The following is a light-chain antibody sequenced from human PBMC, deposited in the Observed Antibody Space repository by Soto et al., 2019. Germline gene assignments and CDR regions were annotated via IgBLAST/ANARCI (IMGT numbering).Light chain of an antibody. CDR2: EVN. J-gene: IGLJ1*01. CDR1: SSDVGGYKY. V-gene: IGLV2-8*01. Sequence: QSVLTQPPSASGSPGQSVTISCTGTSSDVGGYKYVSWYQQYPVKVPKLMVFEVNNRPSGVPDRFYGSKSGNTASLTGSGLQAEDEADYYCTSYAGGNNVFGTGTKLTVL. CDR3: TSYAGGNNV.